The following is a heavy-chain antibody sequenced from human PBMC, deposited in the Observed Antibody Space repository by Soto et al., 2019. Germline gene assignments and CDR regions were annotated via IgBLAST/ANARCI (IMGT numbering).Heavy chain of an antibody. CDR2: ISSSSSYI. D-gene: IGHD3-22*01. V-gene: IGHV3-21*01. CDR1: GFTFSSYS. CDR3: ARGLYYYDSSGYYSP. J-gene: IGHJ5*02. Sequence: EVQLVESGGGLVKPGGSLRLSCAASGFTFSSYSMNWVRQAPGKGLEWVSSISSSSSYIYYADSVKGRCTISRDNAENSLYLQMNSLRAEDTAVYYCARGLYYYDSSGYYSPWGQGTLVTVSS.